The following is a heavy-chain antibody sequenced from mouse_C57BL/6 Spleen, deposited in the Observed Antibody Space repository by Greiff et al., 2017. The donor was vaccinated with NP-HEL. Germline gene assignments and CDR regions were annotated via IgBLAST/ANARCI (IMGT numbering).Heavy chain of an antibody. CDR1: GYAFTNYL. CDR3: ARWDEYDGY. Sequence: VKLMESGAELVRPGTSVKVSCKASGYAFTNYLIEWVKQRPGQGLEWIGVINPGSGGTNYNEKFKGKATLTADKSSSTAYMQLSSLTSEDSAVYFCARWDEYDGYWGQGTTLTVSS. D-gene: IGHD2-4*01. J-gene: IGHJ2*01. CDR2: INPGSGGT. V-gene: IGHV1-54*01.